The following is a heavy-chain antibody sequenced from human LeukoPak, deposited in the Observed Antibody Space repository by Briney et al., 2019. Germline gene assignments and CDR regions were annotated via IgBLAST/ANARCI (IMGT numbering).Heavy chain of an antibody. Sequence: SETLSLTCTVSGGSISSYYWSWIRQPPGKGLEWIGYIYYSGSTNYNPSLRSRVTISVDTSKNQFSLKLSSVTAADTAVYYCARLSTTPYDRSFYYYYSMDVWGQGTTVTVSS. V-gene: IGHV4-59*01. CDR3: ARLSTTPYDRSFYYYYSMDV. CDR1: GGSISSYY. D-gene: IGHD3-22*01. J-gene: IGHJ6*02. CDR2: IYYSGST.